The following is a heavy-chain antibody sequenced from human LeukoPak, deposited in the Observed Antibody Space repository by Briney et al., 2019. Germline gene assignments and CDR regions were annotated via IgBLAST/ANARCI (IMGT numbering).Heavy chain of an antibody. CDR3: TTSSGSYIGYFDY. D-gene: IGHD1-26*01. V-gene: IGHV3-15*01. CDR2: IKSKTDGGTT. CDR1: GFTFTTYS. Sequence: PGGSLRLSCAASGFTFTTYSMNWVRQAPGKGLEWVGRIKSKTDGGTTDYAAPVKGRFTISRDDSKNTLYLQMNSLKTEDTAVYYCTTSSGSYIGYFDYWGQGTLVTVSS. J-gene: IGHJ4*02.